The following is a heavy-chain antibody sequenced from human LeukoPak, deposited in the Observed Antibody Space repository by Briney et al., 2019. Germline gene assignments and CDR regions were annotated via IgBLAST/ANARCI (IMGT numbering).Heavy chain of an antibody. CDR1: GDTFTSDV. CDR2: ISAYYVNT. V-gene: IGHV1-18*01. CDR3: ASLYCSGGSCYLGFDY. Sequence: ASVKVSCKASGDTFTSDVISWVRQAPGEGREWMGWISAYYVNTNYAQKLQGRVTMTTETSTSTAYKERRRLRSDETGASYWASLYCSGGSCYLGFDYWGQGTLVTVSS. J-gene: IGHJ4*02. D-gene: IGHD2-15*01.